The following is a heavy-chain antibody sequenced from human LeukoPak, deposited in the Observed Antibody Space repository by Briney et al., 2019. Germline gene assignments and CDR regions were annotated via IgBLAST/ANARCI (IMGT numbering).Heavy chain of an antibody. CDR1: GYTLTELS. D-gene: IGHD4-17*01. CDR2: FDPEDGET. J-gene: IGHJ4*02. Sequence: ASVTVSFKVSGYTLTELSMHWVRQAPGKGGEGMGGFDPEDGETIYTQKFQGRDTMTEDTSTDTAYMELSSLRSEDTAVYYCATGPYGDYVAYWGQGTLVTVSS. V-gene: IGHV1-24*01. CDR3: ATGPYGDYVAY.